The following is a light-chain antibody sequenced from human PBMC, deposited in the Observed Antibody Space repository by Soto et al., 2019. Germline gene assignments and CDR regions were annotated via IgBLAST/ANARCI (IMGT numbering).Light chain of an antibody. V-gene: IGLV2-14*01. CDR2: DVS. CDR3: SSYTSSSTRGVV. CDR1: SSDVGGYNY. J-gene: IGLJ2*01. Sequence: QSALTQPASVSGSPGQSITISCTGTSSDVGGYNYVSWYQQHPGKAPKLMIYDVSNRPSGVSNRFSGSKSGNTAPLTISGLQAEDEADYYCSSYTSSSTRGVVFGGGTKLTV.